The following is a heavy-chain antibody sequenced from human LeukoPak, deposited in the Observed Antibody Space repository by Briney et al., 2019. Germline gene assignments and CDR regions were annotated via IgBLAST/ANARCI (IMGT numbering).Heavy chain of an antibody. J-gene: IGHJ1*01. CDR3: ARDPRYYYGLGSYYSRDEYFQH. Sequence: ASVKVSCKASGYTFTSYGISWVRQAPGQGLEWMGWISAYSGNTNYAQKLQGRVTMTTDTSTSTAYMELRSLRSDDTAVYYCARDPRYYYGLGSYYSRDEYFQHWGQGTLVTVSS. CDR1: GYTFTSYG. CDR2: ISAYSGNT. V-gene: IGHV1-18*01. D-gene: IGHD3-10*01.